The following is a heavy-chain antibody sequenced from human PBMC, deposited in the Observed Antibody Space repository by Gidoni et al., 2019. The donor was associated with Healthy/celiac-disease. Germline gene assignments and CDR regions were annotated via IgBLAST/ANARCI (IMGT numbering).Heavy chain of an antibody. CDR3: AKHLYGDYSGFDY. CDR2: ISGSGGST. Sequence: EVQLLESGGGLVQPGGSLILSCAASGFTFSSYAMSWVRQAPGKGLEWVSAISGSGGSTYYADSVKGRFTISRDNSKNTLYLQMNSLRAEDTAVYYCAKHLYGDYSGFDYWGQGTLVTVSS. J-gene: IGHJ4*02. V-gene: IGHV3-23*01. CDR1: GFTFSSYA. D-gene: IGHD4-17*01.